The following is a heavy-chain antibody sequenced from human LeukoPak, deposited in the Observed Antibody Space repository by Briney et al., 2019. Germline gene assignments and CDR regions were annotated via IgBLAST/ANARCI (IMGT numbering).Heavy chain of an antibody. D-gene: IGHD6-19*01. CDR2: INHSGST. V-gene: IGHV4-34*01. CDR1: GGSFSGYY. Sequence: SETLSLTCAVYGGSFSGYYWSWIRQPPGKGLEWIGEINHSGSTNYNPSLKSRVTIFADTSKNQFSLKLSSVTAADTAVYYCATRKAVAGNGIPVDDYWGQGTLVTVSS. J-gene: IGHJ4*02. CDR3: ATRKAVAGNGIPVDDY.